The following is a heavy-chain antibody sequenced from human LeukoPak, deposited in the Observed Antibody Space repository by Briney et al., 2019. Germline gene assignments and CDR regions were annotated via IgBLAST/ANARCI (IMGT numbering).Heavy chain of an antibody. CDR2: ISAYNGNT. CDR3: ARDQAVAGNNWFDP. CDR1: GYTFTSYG. J-gene: IGHJ5*02. V-gene: IGHV1-18*01. Sequence: GASVKVSCKASGYTFTSYGISWVRQAPGQGLEWMGWISAYNGNTNYAQKLQGRVTMTTDTSTSTAYMELRSLRSDDTAVYYCARDQAVAGNNWFDPWGQGTLVTVSP. D-gene: IGHD6-19*01.